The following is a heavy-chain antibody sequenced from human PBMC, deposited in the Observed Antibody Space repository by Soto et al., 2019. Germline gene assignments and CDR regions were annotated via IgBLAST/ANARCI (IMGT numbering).Heavy chain of an antibody. CDR2: INPNSGGT. Sequence: ASVKVSCKASGYTFTGYYMHWVRQAPGQGLEWMGWINPNSGGTNYAQKFQGWVTMTRDTSISTAYMELSRLRSDDTAVYYCATWGGKTSGSYRTDYYCYGMDVWGQGTTVTFSS. D-gene: IGHD1-26*01. J-gene: IGHJ6*02. CDR3: ATWGGKTSGSYRTDYYCYGMDV. CDR1: GYTFTGYY. V-gene: IGHV1-2*04.